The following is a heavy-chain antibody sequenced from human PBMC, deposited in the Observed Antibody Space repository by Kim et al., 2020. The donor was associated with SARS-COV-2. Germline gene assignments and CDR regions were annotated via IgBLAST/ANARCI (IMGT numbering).Heavy chain of an antibody. Sequence: SETLSLTCTVSGGSISTYYWSWVRQPPGKGPEWIAFIYYSGSANYNPSLSSRVTILVDTSKNQFSLKLRSVTAADTAVYYCARSIGTDEDNWGPGSLVTVSS. D-gene: IGHD3-16*02. CDR1: GGSISTYY. CDR3: ARSIGTDEDN. J-gene: IGHJ4*02. CDR2: IYYSGSA. V-gene: IGHV4-59*13.